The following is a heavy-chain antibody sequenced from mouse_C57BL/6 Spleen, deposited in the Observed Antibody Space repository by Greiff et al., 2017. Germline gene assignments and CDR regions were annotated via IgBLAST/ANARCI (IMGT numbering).Heavy chain of an antibody. J-gene: IGHJ2*01. CDR2: IDPSASYT. Sequence: QVQLQQSGAELVMPGASVKLSCKASGYTFTSYWMHWVKQRPGQGLVWIGEIDPSASYTNYNQKFKGKSTLTVDKSSSPAYMQLSSLTSEDSAVYYCARGGLGHFDYWGQGTTLTVSS. CDR3: ARGGLGHFDY. V-gene: IGHV1-69*01. CDR1: GYTFTSYW. D-gene: IGHD4-1*01.